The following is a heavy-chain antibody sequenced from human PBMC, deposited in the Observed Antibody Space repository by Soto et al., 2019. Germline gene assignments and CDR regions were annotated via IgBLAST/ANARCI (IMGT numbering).Heavy chain of an antibody. CDR2: ISGSGGST. J-gene: IGHJ4*02. Sequence: GGSLRLSCAASGFTFSSYAMSWVRQAPGKGLEWVSAISGSGGSTYYADSVKGRFTISRDNSKNTLYLQMNSLRAEDTAVYYGAKDLYSGYSSSWYAHWGQGTLVTVSS. V-gene: IGHV3-23*01. CDR3: AKDLYSGYSSSWYAH. CDR1: GFTFSSYA. D-gene: IGHD6-13*01.